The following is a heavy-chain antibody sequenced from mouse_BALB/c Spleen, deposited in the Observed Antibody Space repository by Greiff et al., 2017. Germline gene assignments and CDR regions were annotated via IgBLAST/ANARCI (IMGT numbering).Heavy chain of an antibody. V-gene: IGHV5-17*02. Sequence: EVKLVESGGGLVQPGGSRKLSCAASGFTFSSFGMHWVRQAPEKGLEWVAYISSGSSTIYYADTVKGRFTISRDNPKNTLFLQMTSLRSEDTAMYYCARCPYGNCVGVFDYWGQGTTLTVSS. D-gene: IGHD2-1*01. CDR3: ARCPYGNCVGVFDY. CDR2: ISSGSSTI. CDR1: GFTFSSFG. J-gene: IGHJ2*01.